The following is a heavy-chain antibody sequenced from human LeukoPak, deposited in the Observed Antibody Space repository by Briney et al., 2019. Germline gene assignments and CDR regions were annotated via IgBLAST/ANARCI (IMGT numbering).Heavy chain of an antibody. V-gene: IGHV1-2*02. D-gene: IGHD3-10*01. Sequence: ASVKVSCKPSGYTFTGYCLNWVRQAPGQGLEWMGWINPNSGRTKFAQKIQDRVTMTRDTSMSTAYMELSRLRSDDTAVYYCARDRRGSGSYLFDYWGQGTLVTVSS. CDR1: GYTFTGYC. CDR3: ARDRRGSGSYLFDY. J-gene: IGHJ4*02. CDR2: INPNSGRT.